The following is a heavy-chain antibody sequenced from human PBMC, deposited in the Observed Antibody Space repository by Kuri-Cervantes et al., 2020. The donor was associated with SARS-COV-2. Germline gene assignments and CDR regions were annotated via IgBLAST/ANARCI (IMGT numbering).Heavy chain of an antibody. CDR2: IRYDGSNK. CDR1: GFTFSSYG. J-gene: IGHJ6*02. V-gene: IGHV3-30*02. CDR3: ARPRWYYYGMDV. Sequence: GESLKISCAASGFTFSSYGMHWVRQAPGKGLEWVAFIRYDGSNKYYADSVKGRFTISRDNSRTPLYLQMNSLRAEDTAVYYCARPRWYYYGMDVWGQGTTVTVSS. D-gene: IGHD4-23*01.